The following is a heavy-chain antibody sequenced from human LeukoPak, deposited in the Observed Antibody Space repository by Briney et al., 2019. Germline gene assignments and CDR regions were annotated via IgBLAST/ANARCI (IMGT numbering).Heavy chain of an antibody. V-gene: IGHV3-21*01. CDR2: ISSSSSYI. CDR3: ARARVGMDV. D-gene: IGHD3-10*01. Sequence: GGSLRLSCAASGFIFSSYSMNWVRQAPGEGLEWVSSISSSSSYIYYADSVKGRFTISRDNAKNSLYLQMNSLRAEDTAVYYCARARVGMDVWGQGTTVTVSS. J-gene: IGHJ6*02. CDR1: GFIFSSYS.